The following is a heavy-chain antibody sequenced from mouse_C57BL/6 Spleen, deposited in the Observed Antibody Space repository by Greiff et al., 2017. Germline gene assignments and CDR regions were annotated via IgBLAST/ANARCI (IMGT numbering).Heavy chain of an antibody. CDR2: IDPSDSYT. D-gene: IGHD2-3*01. V-gene: IGHV1-69*01. J-gene: IGHJ2*01. CDR3: ARGRIYDGYLDY. Sequence: QVQLQQSGAELVMPGASVKLSCKASGYTFTSYWMHWVKQRPGQGLEWIGEIDPSDSYTNYNQKFKGKSTLTVDKSSSTAYMQLSSLTSEDSAVYYCARGRIYDGYLDYWGQGTTLTVSS. CDR1: GYTFTSYW.